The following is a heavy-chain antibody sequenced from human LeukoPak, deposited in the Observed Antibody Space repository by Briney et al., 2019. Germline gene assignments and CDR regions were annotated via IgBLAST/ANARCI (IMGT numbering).Heavy chain of an antibody. CDR1: GFTFSSYE. D-gene: IGHD6-13*01. Sequence: GGSLRLSCAASGFTFSSYEMNWVRQAPGKGLEGFSYISSSGSTIYYADSVKGRFTISRDNAKNSLYLQMNSLRAEDTAVYYCARPSSSWNFGAFDIWGQGTMVTVSS. CDR2: ISSSGSTI. J-gene: IGHJ3*02. CDR3: ARPSSSWNFGAFDI. V-gene: IGHV3-48*03.